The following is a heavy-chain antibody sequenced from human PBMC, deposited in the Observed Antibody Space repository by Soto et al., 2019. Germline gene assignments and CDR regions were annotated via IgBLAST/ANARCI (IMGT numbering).Heavy chain of an antibody. CDR2: INVGNGNI. D-gene: IGHD3-16*01. Sequence: ASVKVSCKASGYTFTNYPIHWVRQAPGQGLEWMGWINVGNGNIKYSQKFQGRVTMTRDTSASTAYMELSSLGSEDTAVFYCARLLGVLGPWSFYFRHGGRGTRVTVSS. CDR1: GYTFTNYP. J-gene: IGHJ1*01. CDR3: ARLLGVLGPWSFYFRH. V-gene: IGHV1-3*01.